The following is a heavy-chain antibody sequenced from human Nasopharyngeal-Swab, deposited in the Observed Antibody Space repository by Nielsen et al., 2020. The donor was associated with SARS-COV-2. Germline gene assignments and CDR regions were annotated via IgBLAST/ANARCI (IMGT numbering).Heavy chain of an antibody. CDR3: ARGPPDYYDVSGYYA. CDR2: RYYGGSV. Sequence: ESLKISCTVSGDSITSNSYFWGWIRQSPGQGLEWIGNRYYGGSVYYNPSLKSRVTISLDTSKNQLSLHLTSVTAADTATYFCARGPPDYYDVSGYYAWGQGILVTVSS. D-gene: IGHD3-22*01. CDR1: GDSITSNSYF. V-gene: IGHV4-39*07. J-gene: IGHJ5*02.